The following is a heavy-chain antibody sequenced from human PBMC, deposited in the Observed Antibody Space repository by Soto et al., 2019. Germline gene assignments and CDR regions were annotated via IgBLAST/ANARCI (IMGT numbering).Heavy chain of an antibody. Sequence: EVQLLESGGGLVQPGGSLRLSCAASGFAFSSYAMSWVRQAPGKGLEWVSSFSGSSSGSGTYYADAVKGRFTISRDNSKHTLYLQMSSLRAEDTAVYYCAKERGFIDPFDYWGQGALVTVSS. D-gene: IGHD3-16*02. V-gene: IGHV3-23*01. CDR1: GFAFSSYA. J-gene: IGHJ4*02. CDR2: FSGSSSGSGT. CDR3: AKERGFIDPFDY.